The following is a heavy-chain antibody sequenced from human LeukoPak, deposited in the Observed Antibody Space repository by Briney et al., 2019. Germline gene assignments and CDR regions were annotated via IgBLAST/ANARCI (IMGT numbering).Heavy chain of an antibody. J-gene: IGHJ4*02. CDR3: ASLTRYCSGGSCYSDFDY. V-gene: IGHV4-59*01. CDR1: GGSISSYY. CDR2: IYYSGST. Sequence: PSETLSLTCTVSGGSISSYYWSWIRQPPGKGLEWIGYIYYSGSTNYNPSLKSRVTISVDTSKNQFSLKLSSVTAADTAVYYCASLTRYCSGGSCYSDFDYWGQGTLVTVSS. D-gene: IGHD2-15*01.